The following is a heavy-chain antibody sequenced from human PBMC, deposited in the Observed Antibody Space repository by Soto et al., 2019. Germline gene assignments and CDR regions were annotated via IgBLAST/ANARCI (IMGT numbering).Heavy chain of an antibody. D-gene: IGHD3-3*01. CDR3: AKERYDFWSGYSYYFDS. Sequence: EVQLLGSGGGLVQPGGSLRLSCAASGFTLSSYAMSWVRQAPGKGLEWVSAVSGSGDITYYADSVKGRFTISRDNSKNTLYLQTNSLRAEDTAVYYCAKERYDFWSGYSYYFDSWGQGTLVTVSS. V-gene: IGHV3-23*01. CDR2: VSGSGDIT. J-gene: IGHJ4*02. CDR1: GFTLSSYA.